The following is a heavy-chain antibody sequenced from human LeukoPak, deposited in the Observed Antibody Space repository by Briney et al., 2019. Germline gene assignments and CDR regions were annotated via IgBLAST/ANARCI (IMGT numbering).Heavy chain of an antibody. CDR3: ARYDSSGSRPFDI. V-gene: IGHV1-8*02. CDR2: MNPNSGNT. CDR1: GGTFSSYA. D-gene: IGHD3-22*01. Sequence: ASVKVSCKASGGTFSSYAISWVRQATGQGLEWMGWMNPNSGNTGYAQKFQGRVTMTRNTSISTAYMELSSLRSEDTAVYYCARYDSSGSRPFDIWGQGTMVTVSS. J-gene: IGHJ3*02.